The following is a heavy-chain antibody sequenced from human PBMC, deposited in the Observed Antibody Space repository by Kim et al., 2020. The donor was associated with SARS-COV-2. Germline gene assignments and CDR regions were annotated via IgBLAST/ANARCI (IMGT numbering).Heavy chain of an antibody. J-gene: IGHJ4*02. CDR3: AGDNYNNYWYNY. V-gene: IGHV3-53*01. CDR2: IYRNGTT. CDR1: EFSVSTKT. Sequence: GGSLRLSCAASEFSVSTKTMTWVRQAPGKGLEWVSIIYRNGTTYYDDSVKDRITTSRDTSKNTLHLQMDNLRADDTAVYYCAGDNYNNYWYNYWGQGTLVTVSA. D-gene: IGHD1-20*01.